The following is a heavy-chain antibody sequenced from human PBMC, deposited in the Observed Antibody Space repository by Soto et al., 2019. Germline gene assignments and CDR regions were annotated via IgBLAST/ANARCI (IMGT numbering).Heavy chain of an antibody. V-gene: IGHV1-69*02. Sequence: QVQLVQSGAEVKKPGSSVKVSCKASGGTFSSYTISWVRQAPGQGLEWMGRIIPILGIANYAQKFQGRVTITADKSTSTAYMELSSLRSEDTAVYYCARVIDGYNYFDYWGQEPWSPSPQ. CDR1: GGTFSSYT. J-gene: IGHJ4*01. CDR3: ARVIDGYNYFDY. CDR2: IIPILGIA. D-gene: IGHD5-12*01.